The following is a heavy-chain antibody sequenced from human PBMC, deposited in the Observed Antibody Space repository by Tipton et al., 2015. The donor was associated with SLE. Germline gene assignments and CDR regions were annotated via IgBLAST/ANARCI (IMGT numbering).Heavy chain of an antibody. CDR1: GFTFDDYA. J-gene: IGHJ3*01. Sequence: SLRLSCAASGFTFDDYAMHWVRQAPGKGLEWVSSISWSSGNIGYADCEKGRFTISRDNTKNSLFLQMNSLRTEYTALYYCAKTRMGFFDGLEAWGQGTMVTVSS. V-gene: IGHV3-9*01. CDR3: AKTRMGFFDGLEA. CDR2: ISWSSGNI. D-gene: IGHD1-26*01.